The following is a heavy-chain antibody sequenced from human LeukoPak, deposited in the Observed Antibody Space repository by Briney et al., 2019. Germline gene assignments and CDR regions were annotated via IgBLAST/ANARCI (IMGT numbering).Heavy chain of an antibody. CDR1: GGSISSGSYY. D-gene: IGHD3-3*01. CDR3: AREGDLKNTIFGLKSQKYGMDV. J-gene: IGHJ6*02. V-gene: IGHV4-39*02. Sequence: SETLSLTCTVSGGSISSGSYYWGWIRQPPGKGLEWIGSVYYSGSTYYSPSLKSRVTISVDTSKNQFSLKLSSVTAADTAVYYCAREGDLKNTIFGLKSQKYGMDVWGQGTTVTVSS. CDR2: VYYSGST.